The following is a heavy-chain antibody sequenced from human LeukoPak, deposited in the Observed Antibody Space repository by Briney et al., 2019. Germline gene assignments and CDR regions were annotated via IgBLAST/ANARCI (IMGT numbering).Heavy chain of an antibody. D-gene: IGHD3-3*01. J-gene: IGHJ4*02. V-gene: IGHV3-23*01. CDR1: GFTFSSYA. CDR3: AKAPEWLSYYFDY. CDR2: ISGSGGST. Sequence: GASLRLSCAASGFTFSSYAMSWVRQAPGKGLEWVLAISGSGGSTYYADSVKGRFTISRDNSKNTLYLQMNSLRAEDTAVYYCAKAPEWLSYYFDYWGQGTLVTVSS.